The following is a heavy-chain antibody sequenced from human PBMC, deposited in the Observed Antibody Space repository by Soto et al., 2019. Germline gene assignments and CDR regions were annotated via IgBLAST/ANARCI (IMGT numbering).Heavy chain of an antibody. CDR1: GYSFTSHG. CDR2: ISAYNGNT. CDR3: ARGPGSGSYLAAAY. D-gene: IGHD3-10*01. J-gene: IGHJ4*02. Sequence: QVQLVQSGVEVKKPGASVKVSCKASGYSFTSHGINWVRQAPGQGLEWVGWISAYNGNTHSGQKFQDRVTLTTDTSTTTAYMELRSLRSDDTAVYYCARGPGSGSYLAAAYWGQGTLVTVSS. V-gene: IGHV1-18*01.